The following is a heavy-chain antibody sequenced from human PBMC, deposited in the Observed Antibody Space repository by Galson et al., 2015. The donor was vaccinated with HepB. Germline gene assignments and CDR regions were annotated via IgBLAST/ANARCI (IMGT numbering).Heavy chain of an antibody. V-gene: IGHV4-4*02. CDR1: GGSISSSNW. CDR2: IYHSGST. D-gene: IGHD3-3*01. Sequence: TLSLTCAVSGGSISSSNWWSWVRQPPGKGLEWIGEIYHSGSTNYNPSLKSRVTISVDKSKNQFSLKLSSVTAADTAVYYCARVTPKAYYDFWSGLERGYFDYWGQGTLVTVSS. J-gene: IGHJ4*02. CDR3: ARVTPKAYYDFWSGLERGYFDY.